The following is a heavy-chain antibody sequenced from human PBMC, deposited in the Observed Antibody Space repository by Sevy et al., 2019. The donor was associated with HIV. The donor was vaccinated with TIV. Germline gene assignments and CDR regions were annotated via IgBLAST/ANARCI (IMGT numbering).Heavy chain of an antibody. J-gene: IGHJ4*02. CDR1: GFTFSSYA. D-gene: IGHD3-9*01. Sequence: GGSLRLSCAASGFTFSSYAMSWVRQAPGKGLEWVSAISGSGGSTYYADSVKGRFTISRDNSKNTLYLQRNSLRAEDTAVYYCAKEGGHGHTRSRNILTGYPPSTYYFDYWGQGTLVTVSS. V-gene: IGHV3-23*01. CDR2: ISGSGGST. CDR3: AKEGGHGHTRSRNILTGYPPSTYYFDY.